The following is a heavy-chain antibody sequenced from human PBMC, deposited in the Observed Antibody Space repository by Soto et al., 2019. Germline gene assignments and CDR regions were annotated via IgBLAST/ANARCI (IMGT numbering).Heavy chain of an antibody. CDR3: AVALDIVVVVAATRGYWFDP. CDR2: IIPIFGTA. Sequence: QVQLVQSGAEVKKPGSSVKVSCKASGGTFSSYAISWVRQAPGQGLEWMGGIIPIFGTANYAQKFQGRVTITADESTITAYMELSSLRSEDTDVNYCAVALDIVVVVAATRGYWFDPWGQGTLVTVSS. V-gene: IGHV1-69*01. CDR1: GGTFSSYA. J-gene: IGHJ5*02. D-gene: IGHD2-15*01.